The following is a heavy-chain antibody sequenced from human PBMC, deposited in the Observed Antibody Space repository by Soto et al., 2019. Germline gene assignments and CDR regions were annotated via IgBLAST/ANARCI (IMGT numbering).Heavy chain of an antibody. CDR2: ISGSGGGT. Sequence: GGSLRLSCAVSGFIFSNYAMSWVRQAPGKGLEWVSSISGSGGGTYYADSAKGRFTFSRDNSKNTLYLQMNSLRAEDTAVYYCAKFGMATTKRSPPYYIDYWGQGALVTVSS. V-gene: IGHV3-23*01. CDR3: AKFGMATTKRSPPYYIDY. D-gene: IGHD1-1*01. J-gene: IGHJ4*02. CDR1: GFIFSNYA.